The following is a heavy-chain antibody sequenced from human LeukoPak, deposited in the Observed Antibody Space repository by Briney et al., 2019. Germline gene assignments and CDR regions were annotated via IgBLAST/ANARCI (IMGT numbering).Heavy chain of an antibody. CDR2: INPNSGGT. CDR3: ARDPVAGNLLFDY. CDR1: GYTFTGYY. J-gene: IGHJ4*02. V-gene: IGHV1-2*02. Sequence: GASVKVSCKASGYTFTGYYMHWVRQAPGQGLEWMGWINPNSGGTNYAQKFQGRVTMTRDTSISTAYMELSRLRSDDTAVYYCARDPVAGNLLFDYWGQGTLVTVSS. D-gene: IGHD6-19*01.